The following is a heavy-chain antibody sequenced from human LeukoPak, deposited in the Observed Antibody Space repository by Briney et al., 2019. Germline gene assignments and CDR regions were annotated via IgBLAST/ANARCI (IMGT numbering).Heavy chain of an antibody. Sequence: SETLSLTCTVSGGSISSSSYYWGWIRQPPGKGREWVGSIYYSGSTYYNPSLKRRVTISVDTSKNQFSLKLSSAPAADTAVYYCAREELLWGYWYFDLWGRGTLVTVSS. J-gene: IGHJ2*01. CDR2: IYYSGST. CDR3: AREELLWGYWYFDL. CDR1: GGSISSSSYY. D-gene: IGHD1-26*01. V-gene: IGHV4-39*02.